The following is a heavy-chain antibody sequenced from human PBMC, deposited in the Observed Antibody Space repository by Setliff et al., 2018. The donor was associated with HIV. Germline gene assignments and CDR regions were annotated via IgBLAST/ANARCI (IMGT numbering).Heavy chain of an antibody. CDR3: AKGPRGLGLRYFFDY. V-gene: IGHV4-34*01. Sequence: PSETLSLTCAVDGGSFSASYWSWIRQAPGKGLEWIGEINHSGITHYNPSLETRVTMFVDTSKNQFSLRLSPVTAADTAIYYCAKGPRGLGLRYFFDYWAQGSPVTVSS. J-gene: IGHJ4*02. D-gene: IGHD3-10*01. CDR2: INHSGIT. CDR1: GGSFSASY.